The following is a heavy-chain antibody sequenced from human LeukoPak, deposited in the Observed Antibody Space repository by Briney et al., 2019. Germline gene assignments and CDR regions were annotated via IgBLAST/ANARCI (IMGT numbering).Heavy chain of an antibody. D-gene: IGHD2-15*01. J-gene: IGHJ4*02. Sequence: GRSLRLSCAASGCTFTSYAMHWVRQAPGKGLEWVAVISYDGNNKYYADSVKGRFTIPRDNSKNTLYLQVNSLRAEDTAVYYCARDGGPVPFDNWGQGTLVTVSS. CDR1: GCTFTSYA. V-gene: IGHV3-30-3*01. CDR2: ISYDGNNK. CDR3: ARDGGPVPFDN.